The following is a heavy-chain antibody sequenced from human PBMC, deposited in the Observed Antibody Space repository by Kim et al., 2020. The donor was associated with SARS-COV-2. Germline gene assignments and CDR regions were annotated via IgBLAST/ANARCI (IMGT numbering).Heavy chain of an antibody. CDR2: ISYDGSNK. Sequence: GGSLRLSCAASGFTFSSYAMHWVRQAPGKGLEWVAVISYDGSNKYYADSVKGRFTISRDNSKNTLYLQMNSLRAEDTAVYYCARGWYYDFSTHPEPNYGMDVWGQGTTVTVSS. D-gene: IGHD3-3*01. CDR1: GFTFSSYA. J-gene: IGHJ6*02. CDR3: ARGWYYDFSTHPEPNYGMDV. V-gene: IGHV3-30-3*01.